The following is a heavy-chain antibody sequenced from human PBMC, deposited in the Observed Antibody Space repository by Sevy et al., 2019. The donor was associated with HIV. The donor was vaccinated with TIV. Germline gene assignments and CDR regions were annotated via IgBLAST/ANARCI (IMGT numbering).Heavy chain of an antibody. V-gene: IGHV3-23*01. CDR3: AREGCTQPHDY. CDR1: GFTFAKYS. J-gene: IGHJ4*02. D-gene: IGHD2-8*01. Sequence: GGSLRLSCAASGFTFAKYSMSWVRQAPGKGLEWFSTFSFGCGRINYADSVKGRFTISRDDSKNTLFLQMNSLRAEGKATYFSAREGCTQPHDYWGQGTLVTVSS. CDR2: FSFGCGRI.